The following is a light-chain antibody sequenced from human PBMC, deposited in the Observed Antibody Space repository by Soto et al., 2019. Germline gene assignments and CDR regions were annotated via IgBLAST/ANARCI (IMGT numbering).Light chain of an antibody. V-gene: IGKV1-33*01. J-gene: IGKJ5*01. CDR2: DAS. Sequence: DIQMTQSPSSLSASVGDRVTITCQASQNINNYLNWYQQKPGRAPKLLIYDASNLEAGVPSRFRGSGYGTDFTFTISRLQPENIATYYCQQYENLPTFGQGTRLESK. CDR3: QQYENLPT. CDR1: QNINNY.